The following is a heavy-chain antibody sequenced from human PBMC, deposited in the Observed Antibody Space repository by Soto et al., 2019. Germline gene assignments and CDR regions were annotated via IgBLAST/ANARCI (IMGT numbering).Heavy chain of an antibody. CDR3: ARDRGVAPPVAGNTHYYYYMDV. Sequence: QDQLVQSGAEVKKPGASVTVSCKASGYSFTNYGITWVRQAPGQGLEWMGWISAFNGNTHYAQKLQGRVTMTTDASTSTAYMELRSLRSDDTAVYYCARDRGVAPPVAGNTHYYYYMDVWSKGTTVIVSS. V-gene: IGHV1-18*01. CDR1: GYSFTNYG. CDR2: ISAFNGNT. J-gene: IGHJ6*03. D-gene: IGHD6-19*01.